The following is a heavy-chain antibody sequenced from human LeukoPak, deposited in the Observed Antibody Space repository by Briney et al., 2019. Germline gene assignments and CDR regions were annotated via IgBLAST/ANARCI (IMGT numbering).Heavy chain of an antibody. CDR2: ISVYNGNT. D-gene: IGHD6-13*01. V-gene: IGHV1-18*01. Sequence: ASVKVSCKASGYTFTSYGISWVRQAPGQGLEWMGWISVYNGNTNYAQKFQGRVTMTTDTSTSTAYMELRSLRSDDTAVYYCARDQRERYSRSWVEGDAFDIWGQGTMVTVSS. CDR1: GYTFTSYG. J-gene: IGHJ3*02. CDR3: ARDQRERYSRSWVEGDAFDI.